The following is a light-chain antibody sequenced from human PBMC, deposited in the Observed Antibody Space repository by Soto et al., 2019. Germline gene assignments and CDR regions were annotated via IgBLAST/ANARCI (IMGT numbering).Light chain of an antibody. CDR3: QQYNNWWT. J-gene: IGKJ1*01. CDR1: QSVNSN. Sequence: EIVMTQSPATLSVSPGERATLSCRASQSVNSNLAWYQQKPGQAPRLLISGASTRATGIPARFSGSGSETEFPLTISSLQSEDFAVYDCQQYNNWWTFGQGTKVE. V-gene: IGKV3-15*01. CDR2: GAS.